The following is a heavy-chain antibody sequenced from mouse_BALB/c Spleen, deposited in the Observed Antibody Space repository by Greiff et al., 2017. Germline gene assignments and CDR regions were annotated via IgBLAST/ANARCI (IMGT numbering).Heavy chain of an antibody. CDR2: IDPSDSYT. V-gene: IGHV1S127*01. CDR3: TRFVDY. CDR1: GYTFTSYW. J-gene: IGHJ2*01. Sequence: QVQLQQSGAELVKPGASVKMSCKASGYTFTSYWMHWVKQRPGQGLEWIGVIDPSDSYTSYNQKFKGKATLTVDTSSSTAYMQLSSLTSEDSAVYYCTRFVDYWGQGTTLTVSS.